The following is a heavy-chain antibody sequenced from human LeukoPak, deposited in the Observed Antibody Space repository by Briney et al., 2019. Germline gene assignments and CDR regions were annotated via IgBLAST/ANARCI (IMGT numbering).Heavy chain of an antibody. J-gene: IGHJ4*02. CDR3: ARQTAMGCFDY. V-gene: IGHV5-51*01. CDR2: IYPGDSDT. CDR1: GYSFTSYW. Sequence: GESLKISCKGSGYSFTSYWIGWARQMPGRGLEWMGIIYPGDSDTRYSPSFQGQVTISADKSISTAYLQWCSLKASDTAMYYCARQTAMGCFDYWGQGTLVTVSS. D-gene: IGHD5-18*01.